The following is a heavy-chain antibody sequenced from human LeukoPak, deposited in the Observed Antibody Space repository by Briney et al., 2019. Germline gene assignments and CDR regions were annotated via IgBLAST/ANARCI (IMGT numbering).Heavy chain of an antibody. CDR3: ARARSIGVIRDYGDYDEGDY. J-gene: IGHJ4*02. CDR2: IIPIFGTA. CDR1: GYTFTSYG. Sequence: SVKVSRKASGYTFTSYGISWVRQAPGQGLEWMGGIIPIFGTANYAQKFQGRVTITADKSTSTAYMELSSLRSEDTAVYYCARARSIGVIRDYGDYDEGDYWGQGTLVTVSS. V-gene: IGHV1-69*06. D-gene: IGHD4-17*01.